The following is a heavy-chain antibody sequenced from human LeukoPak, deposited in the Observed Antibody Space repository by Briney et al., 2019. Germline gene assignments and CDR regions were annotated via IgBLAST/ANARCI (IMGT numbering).Heavy chain of an antibody. V-gene: IGHV1-2*02. D-gene: IGHD6-19*01. CDR2: INPNSGGT. CDR3: ARGGGYSSGFGNY. CDR1: GYTFTGYY. Sequence: ASVKVSCKASGYTFTGYYMHWVRQAPGQGLEYVGWINPNSGGTNYAQKFQGRDTMTRDTSIATAYMELSRLRSDDTAVYYCARGGGYSSGFGNYWGQGTLVTVSS. J-gene: IGHJ4*02.